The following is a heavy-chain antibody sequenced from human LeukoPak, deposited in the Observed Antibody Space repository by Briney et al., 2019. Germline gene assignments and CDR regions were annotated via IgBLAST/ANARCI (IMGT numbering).Heavy chain of an antibody. CDR3: VRDRAEGRAWVEFDP. V-gene: IGHV3-66*02. CDR1: GFTVSSNG. Sequence: AGSLRLSCAASGFTVSSNGMSWVRQAPGKGPEWVSLVYSDGVPSYADSVQGRFTISRDNSKNTVYLQMNNLRVEDTSVYHCVRDRAEGRAWVEFDPWGQGILVTVSS. CDR2: VYSDGVP. J-gene: IGHJ5*02.